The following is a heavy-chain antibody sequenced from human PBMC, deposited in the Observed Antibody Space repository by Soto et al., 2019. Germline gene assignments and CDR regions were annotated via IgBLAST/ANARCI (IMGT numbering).Heavy chain of an antibody. D-gene: IGHD6-19*01. CDR3: ARASGGAVADFDY. CDR1: GGSISSGGYY. V-gene: IGHV4-31*03. Sequence: QVKLQESGPGLVKPSETLSLTCSVSGGSISSGGYYWNWIRQHPERGLEWIGYIYYSGNTFLNPSLTSRATMSRDTSKNEFSLTLTSLTAADTAVYFCARASGGAVADFDYWGQGTLVTVSS. J-gene: IGHJ4*02. CDR2: IYYSGNT.